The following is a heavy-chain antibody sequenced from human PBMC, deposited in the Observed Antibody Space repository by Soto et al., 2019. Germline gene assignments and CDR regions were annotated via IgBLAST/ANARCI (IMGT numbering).Heavy chain of an antibody. D-gene: IGHD5-12*01. J-gene: IGHJ4*02. V-gene: IGHV3-23*01. CDR1: GFTFSTYS. CDR2: LSGGGANT. CDR3: ARWDGYGDE. Sequence: GSLRLSCAASGFTFSTYSMAWVRQAPGKGLAWVSGLSGGGANTFYADSVKGRFTISVDNSKNTVYLQMNSLRVEDTAVYYCARWDGYGDEWGQGTLVTVSS.